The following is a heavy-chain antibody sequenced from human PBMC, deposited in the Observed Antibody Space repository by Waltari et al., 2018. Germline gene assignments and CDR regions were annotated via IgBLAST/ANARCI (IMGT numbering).Heavy chain of an antibody. D-gene: IGHD3-3*01. Sequence: QVQLVQSGAEVKKPGSSVKVSCKASGGTFSSYAISWVRQAPGQGLEWMGGIIPIFGTANYAQKVQGRVTSTAVESTSTAYMELSSLRSEDTAVYYGARADYDFWRRNWFDPWGQGTLVTVSS. J-gene: IGHJ5*02. CDR1: GGTFSSYA. V-gene: IGHV1-69*01. CDR3: ARADYDFWRRNWFDP. CDR2: IIPIFGTA.